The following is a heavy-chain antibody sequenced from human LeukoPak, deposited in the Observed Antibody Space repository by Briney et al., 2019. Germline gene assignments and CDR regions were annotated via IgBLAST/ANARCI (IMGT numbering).Heavy chain of an antibody. J-gene: IGHJ6*02. D-gene: IGHD1-14*01. V-gene: IGHV3-21*01. CDR1: GFTFSSYS. Sequence: GGSLRLSCAASGFTFSSYSMNWVRQAPGKGLEWVSSISSSSSYIYYADSVKGRFTISRDNAKHSLYLQMNSLRDEDTAVYYCSRDLYCRNYYYYYGMDVWGQGTTVTVSS. CDR2: ISSSSSYI. CDR3: SRDLYCRNYYYYYGMDV.